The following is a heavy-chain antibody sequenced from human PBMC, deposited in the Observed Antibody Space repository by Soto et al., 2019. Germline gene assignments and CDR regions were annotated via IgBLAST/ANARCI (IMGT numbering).Heavy chain of an antibody. Sequence: GGSLRLSCAASEFTFSSYAMSWVRQAPGKGLEWVSTISGSGGRTYYADSVKGRFTISRDNSRNTLHLQMNSLRVEGTALYYCAKTLLSTSWYGLHDYVSQGTLVTVSS. CDR2: ISGSGGRT. J-gene: IGHJ4*02. CDR1: EFTFSSYA. CDR3: AKTLLSTSWYGLHDY. D-gene: IGHD6-13*01. V-gene: IGHV3-23*01.